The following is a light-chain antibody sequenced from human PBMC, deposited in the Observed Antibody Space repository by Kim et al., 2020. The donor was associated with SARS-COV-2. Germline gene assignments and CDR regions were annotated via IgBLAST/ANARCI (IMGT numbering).Light chain of an antibody. CDR3: QSYDSSNVV. V-gene: IGLV6-57*03. CDR2: EDD. J-gene: IGLJ2*01. Sequence: GKTVTMSCTRSSGSIGSNYVQWYQQRPGSAPTTVIFEDDQRPSGVPDRFSGSIDSSSNSASLTISGLKTEDEADYYCQSYDSSNVVFGGGTQLTVL. CDR1: SGSIGSNY.